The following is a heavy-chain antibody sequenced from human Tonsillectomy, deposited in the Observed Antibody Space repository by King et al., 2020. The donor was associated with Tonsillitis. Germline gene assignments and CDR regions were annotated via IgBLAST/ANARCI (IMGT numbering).Heavy chain of an antibody. Sequence: VQLVESGGGLVQPGGSLKLSCAASGFTFSGSAMHWVRQASGKGLEWVGRIRSKANNYATAYAASVKGRFTISRDDSKNTAYLQMNSLKTEDTAVYYCTRVAAPEYGDYGDYWGQGTLVTVSS. D-gene: IGHD4-17*01. J-gene: IGHJ4*02. CDR2: IRSKANNYAT. CDR3: TRVAAPEYGDYGDY. CDR1: GFTFSGSA. V-gene: IGHV3-73*02.